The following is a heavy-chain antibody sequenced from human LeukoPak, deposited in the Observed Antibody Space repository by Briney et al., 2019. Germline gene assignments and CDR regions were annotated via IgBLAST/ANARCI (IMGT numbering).Heavy chain of an antibody. D-gene: IGHD5-18*01. CDR3: ARGYSYGLRFDY. V-gene: IGHV4-38-2*01. CDR2: IYYSGST. J-gene: IGHJ4*02. Sequence: GSLRLSCAASGFTFDDYGMSWVRQAPGKGLEWIGSIYYSGSTYYNPSLKSRVTISVNTSKNQFSLKLSSVTAADTAVYYCARGYSYGLRFDYWGQGTLVTVSS. CDR1: GFTFDDYG.